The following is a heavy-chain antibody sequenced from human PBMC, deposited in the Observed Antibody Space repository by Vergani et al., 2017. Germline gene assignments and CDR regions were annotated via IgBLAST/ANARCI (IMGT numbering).Heavy chain of an antibody. CDR2: IIPILGIA. Sequence: QVQLVQSGAEVKKPGSSVKVSCKASGGTFSSYAISWVRQAPGQGLEWMGRIIPILGIANYAQKFQGRVTITADKSTSTAYMVLSSLRSEDTAVYYCARPIAAADKIQTYYYYGMDVWGQGTTVTVSS. CDR1: GGTFSSYA. J-gene: IGHJ6*02. D-gene: IGHD6-13*01. V-gene: IGHV1-69*04. CDR3: ARPIAAADKIQTYYYYGMDV.